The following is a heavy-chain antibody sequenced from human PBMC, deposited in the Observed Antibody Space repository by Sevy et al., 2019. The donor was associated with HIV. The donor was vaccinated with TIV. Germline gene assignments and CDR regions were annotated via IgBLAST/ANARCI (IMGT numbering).Heavy chain of an antibody. CDR3: ARADEYYDIGGLHD. CDR1: GFIFSDYD. Sequence: GGSLRLSCAASGFIFSDYDMNWVHQAPGKGLEWISVISSRSSYIKYADSLKGRVTISRDNANNSLFLQLNSLGAEDTAVYYCARADEYYDIGGLHDWGQGALVTVSS. D-gene: IGHD3-22*01. V-gene: IGHV3-21*05. CDR2: ISSRSSYI. J-gene: IGHJ4*02.